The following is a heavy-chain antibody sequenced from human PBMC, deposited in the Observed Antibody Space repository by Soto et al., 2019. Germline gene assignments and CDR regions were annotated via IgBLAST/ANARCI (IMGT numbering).Heavy chain of an antibody. Sequence: EVQLLESGGGLVQPGGSLRLSCAASGFTFSTYAMNWVRQAPGKGLEWVSTIAGSGDNKYYGDSVKGRFTISRANSKNTLYLQMNSLRAEDTALYYCAKTAVAVSATPWFDPWGQGTLVTVSP. CDR1: GFTFSTYA. V-gene: IGHV3-23*01. CDR2: IAGSGDNK. J-gene: IGHJ5*02. D-gene: IGHD2-15*01. CDR3: AKTAVAVSATPWFDP.